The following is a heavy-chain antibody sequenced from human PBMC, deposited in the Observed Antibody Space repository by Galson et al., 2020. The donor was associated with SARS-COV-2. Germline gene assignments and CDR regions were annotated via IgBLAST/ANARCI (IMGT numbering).Heavy chain of an antibody. J-gene: IGHJ4*02. CDR2: ISSNTLST. CDR3: ARGEGGIYYGY. Sequence: GGSLRLSCVASGFTFSSFSMNWVRQAPGKGLEWVSYISSNTLSTQYADSVKGRFTISRDNARNSLYLQMNSLRDDDTAVYYCARGEGGIYYGYWGQGTLVTVSS. D-gene: IGHD1-26*01. V-gene: IGHV3-48*02. CDR1: GFTFSSFS.